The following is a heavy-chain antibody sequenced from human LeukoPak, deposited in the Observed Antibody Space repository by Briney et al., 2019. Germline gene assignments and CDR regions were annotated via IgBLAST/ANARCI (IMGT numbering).Heavy chain of an antibody. CDR1: GGSISSSSYY. CDR3: ARPAVAGPYDALDI. V-gene: IGHV4-39*01. CDR2: IYYSGST. J-gene: IGHJ3*02. Sequence: PSETLSLTCTVSGGSISSSSYYWGWIRQPPGKGLEWIGSIYYSGSTYYNPSLKSRVTISVDTSKNQFSLKLSSVTAADTAVYYCARPAVAGPYDALDIWGQGTMVTVSS. D-gene: IGHD6-19*01.